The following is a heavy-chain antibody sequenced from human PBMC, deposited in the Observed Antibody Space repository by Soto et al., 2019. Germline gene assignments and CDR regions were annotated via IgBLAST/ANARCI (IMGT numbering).Heavy chain of an antibody. CDR2: IRSKAYGGTT. D-gene: IGHD3-9*01. CDR1: GFTFGDYA. Sequence: GGSLILSCTASGFTFGDYAMSWFRQAPGKGLEWVGFIRSKAYGGTTEYAASVKGRFTISRDDSKSIAYLQMNSLKTEDTAVYYCTRDSDDILTGTDDYWGQGTLVTVSS. J-gene: IGHJ4*02. CDR3: TRDSDDILTGTDDY. V-gene: IGHV3-49*03.